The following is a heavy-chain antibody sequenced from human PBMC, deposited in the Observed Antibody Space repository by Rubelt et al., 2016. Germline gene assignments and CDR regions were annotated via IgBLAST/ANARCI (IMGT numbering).Heavy chain of an antibody. Sequence: QVQPQQWGAGLLKPSETLSLTCAVYGGSFSGYYWSWIRQPPGKGLEWIGEINHSGSTNYNPSLKSRVTRSVDTSKNQFSRKLSSVTAADTAVYYCARGRRGSSSWLGRDYYGMDVWGQGTTVTVSS. D-gene: IGHD6-13*01. J-gene: IGHJ6*02. CDR1: GGSFSGYY. CDR3: ARGRRGSSSWLGRDYYGMDV. V-gene: IGHV4-34*01. CDR2: INHSGST.